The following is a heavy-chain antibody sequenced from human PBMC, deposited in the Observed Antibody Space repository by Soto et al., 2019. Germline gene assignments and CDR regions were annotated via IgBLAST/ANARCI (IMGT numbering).Heavy chain of an antibody. J-gene: IGHJ6*02. Sequence: QVQLVESGGGVVQPGRSLRLSCAASGFTFSSYAMHWVRQAPGKGLEWVAVISYDGSNKYYADSVKGRFTISRDNSKNTLYLQMNSLRAEDTAVYYCARGIKIAVAGGWWRYYYGMDVWGQGTTVTVSS. CDR1: GFTFSSYA. D-gene: IGHD6-19*01. CDR2: ISYDGSNK. CDR3: ARGIKIAVAGGWWRYYYGMDV. V-gene: IGHV3-30-3*01.